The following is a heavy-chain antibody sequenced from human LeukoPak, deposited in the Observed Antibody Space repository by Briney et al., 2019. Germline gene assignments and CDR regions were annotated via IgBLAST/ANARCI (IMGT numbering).Heavy chain of an antibody. V-gene: IGHV3-23*01. J-gene: IGHJ6*02. Sequence: GGSLRLSCAASGITFSSHAMTWVRQAPGKGLEWVASIRNNGATTDYADSVKGRFTISRDNSKSILYLQMNSLRDEDTAVYYCARDRMPMDSTGVYFYYYGMDVWGQGTTVTVSS. CDR1: GITFSSHA. CDR3: ARDRMPMDSTGVYFYYYGMDV. CDR2: IRNNGATT. D-gene: IGHD6-19*01.